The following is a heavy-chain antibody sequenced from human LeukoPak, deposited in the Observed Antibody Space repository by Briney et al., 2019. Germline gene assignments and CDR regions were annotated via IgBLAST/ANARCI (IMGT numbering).Heavy chain of an antibody. CDR3: ARDFYDSSGYSSYYYYYMDV. CDR1: GYTFISYA. CDR2: INTNTGNP. D-gene: IGHD3-22*01. J-gene: IGHJ6*03. Sequence: EASVKVSCKASGYTFISYAMNWVRQAPGQGLEWMGWINTNTGNPAYAQGFTGRFVFSLDTSVSTAYLQISSLKAEDTAVYYCARDFYDSSGYSSYYYYYMDVWGKGTTVTVPS. V-gene: IGHV7-4-1*02.